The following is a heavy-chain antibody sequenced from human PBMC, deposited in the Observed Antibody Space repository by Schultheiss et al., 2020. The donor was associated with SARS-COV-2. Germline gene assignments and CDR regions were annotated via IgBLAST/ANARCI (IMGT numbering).Heavy chain of an antibody. D-gene: IGHD3-3*01. CDR2: IYSGGST. J-gene: IGHJ6*02. CDR1: GFTFSSYG. Sequence: GGSLRLSCAASGFTFSSYGMHWVRQAPGKGLEWVSVIYSGGSTYYADSVKGRFTISRDNAKNSLYLQMNSLRAEDTAVYYCARVNTIFGVVNHYYGMDVWGQGTTVTVSS. V-gene: IGHV3-NL1*01. CDR3: ARVNTIFGVVNHYYGMDV.